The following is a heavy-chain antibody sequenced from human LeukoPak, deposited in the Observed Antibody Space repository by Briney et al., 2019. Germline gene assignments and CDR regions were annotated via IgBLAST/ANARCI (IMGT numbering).Heavy chain of an antibody. J-gene: IGHJ6*02. CDR1: AFNVSGYT. Sequence: GGSLRLSCAASAFNVSGYTVNWVRQAPGKGLEWISSIRSRNNYITYAASVEGRFTISRDNSKNTLYLQMNSLRAEDTAVYYCANAGRDSSSTISCGMDVWGQGTTVTVSS. D-gene: IGHD6-13*01. V-gene: IGHV3-21*01. CDR2: IRSRNNYI. CDR3: ANAGRDSSSTISCGMDV.